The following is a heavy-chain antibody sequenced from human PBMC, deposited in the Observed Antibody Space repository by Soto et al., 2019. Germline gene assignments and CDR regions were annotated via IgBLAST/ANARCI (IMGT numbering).Heavy chain of an antibody. J-gene: IGHJ4*02. V-gene: IGHV1-18*01. CDR2: ISAYNGNT. CDR3: ARREVGTTLDFDY. Sequence: QVQLVQSGAEVKKPGASVKVSCKASGYTFSSYGISWVRQAPGQGLEWMGWISAYNGNTKYAQKHKGRVTMTTDRSTSAAYMELRSLRSDDTAVYYCARREVGTTLDFDYWGQGTVVTVSS. D-gene: IGHD1-26*01. CDR1: GYTFSSYG.